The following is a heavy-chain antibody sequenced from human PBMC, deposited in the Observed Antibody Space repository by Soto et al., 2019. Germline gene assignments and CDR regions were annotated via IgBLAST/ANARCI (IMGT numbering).Heavy chain of an antibody. Sequence: GGSLRLSCAASGFTFSNAWMNWVRQAPGKGLEWVGRIKSKTDGGTTDYAAPVKGRFTISRDDSKNTLYLQMNSLKTEDTAVYYCTTTTYYYDSSGYWTFPFFDYWGQGTLVTVSS. CDR2: IKSKTDGGTT. V-gene: IGHV3-15*07. CDR1: GFTFSNAW. CDR3: TTTTYYYDSSGYWTFPFFDY. D-gene: IGHD3-22*01. J-gene: IGHJ4*02.